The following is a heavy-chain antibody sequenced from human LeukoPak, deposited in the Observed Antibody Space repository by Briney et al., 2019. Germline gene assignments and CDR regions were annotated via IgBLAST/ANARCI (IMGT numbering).Heavy chain of an antibody. Sequence: SETLSLTCTVSGGSIISTRDHWDWIRQPPGKGLEWIGSVHYSGTTYYTHNPSLRSRVTISVDTSKNQFSLEVTSVSAADTATYYCARRLHYYDFWGQGTLVTVPS. V-gene: IGHV4-39*01. CDR3: ARRLHYYDF. CDR2: VHYSGTT. CDR1: GGSIISTRDH. J-gene: IGHJ4*02. D-gene: IGHD2-21*02.